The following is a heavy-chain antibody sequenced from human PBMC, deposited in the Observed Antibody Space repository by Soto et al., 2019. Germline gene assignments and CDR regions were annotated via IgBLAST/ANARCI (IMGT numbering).Heavy chain of an antibody. J-gene: IGHJ4*02. D-gene: IGHD3-22*01. CDR1: GYIFTDHY. Sequence: ASVKVSCKASGYIFTDHYYHWVRQAPGQGLEWMGWIHPNNGGTNYAQKFQGRVTMTRDTSISTAYRELSRPTSDDTAVYYCARGEGQFDTTGSYYVHWGQGSLVTVSS. V-gene: IGHV1-2*02. CDR3: ARGEGQFDTTGSYYVH. CDR2: IHPNNGGT.